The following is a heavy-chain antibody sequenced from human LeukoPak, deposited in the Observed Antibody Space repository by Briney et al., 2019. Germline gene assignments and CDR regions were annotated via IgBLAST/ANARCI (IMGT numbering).Heavy chain of an antibody. CDR3: ARLDYYGSGSYQVDY. Sequence: PRGSLRLSCAASGFTFSSYWMSWVRQAPGKGLEWVANIKQDGSEKYYVDSVKGRFTISRDNAKNSLYLQMNSLRAEDTAVYYCARLDYYGSGSYQVDYWGQGTLVTVSS. CDR1: GFTFSSYW. J-gene: IGHJ4*02. V-gene: IGHV3-7*03. D-gene: IGHD3-10*01. CDR2: IKQDGSEK.